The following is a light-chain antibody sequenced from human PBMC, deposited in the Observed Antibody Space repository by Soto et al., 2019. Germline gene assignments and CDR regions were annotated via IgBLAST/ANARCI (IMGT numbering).Light chain of an antibody. CDR1: QSVDRN. CDR3: QQRSNWPPKIT. Sequence: EIVMTQSPDTLSVSPGERATLSCRASQSVDRNLAWYQQIPGQAPRLLFSGASVRATGVPASFSASGSGREFTLTISSLEPEDFAIYYCQQRSNWPPKITFGQGTRLEIK. CDR2: GAS. V-gene: IGKV3-11*02. J-gene: IGKJ5*01.